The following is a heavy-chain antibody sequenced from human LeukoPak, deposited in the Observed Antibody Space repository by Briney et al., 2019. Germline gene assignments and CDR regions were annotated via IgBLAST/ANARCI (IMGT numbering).Heavy chain of an antibody. CDR3: ARVSRLGAYFDY. CDR1: GGSISSYY. Sequence: SETLSLTCTVSGGSISSYYWSWIRQPAGKGLEWIGRIYTSGSTNHNPSLKSRVTMSVDTSKNQFSLKLSSVTAADTAVYYCARVSRLGAYFDYWGQGTLVTVSS. J-gene: IGHJ4*02. D-gene: IGHD3-16*01. CDR2: IYTSGST. V-gene: IGHV4-4*07.